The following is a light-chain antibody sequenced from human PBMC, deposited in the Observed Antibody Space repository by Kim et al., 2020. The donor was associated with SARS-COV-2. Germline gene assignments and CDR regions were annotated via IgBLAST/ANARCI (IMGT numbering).Light chain of an antibody. CDR1: SSDVGGYNY. CDR2: DVN. CDR3: CSYAGGYTWV. J-gene: IGLJ3*02. V-gene: IGLV2-11*03. Sequence: GQSVTISCTGTSSDVGGYNYVSWFQQHSGKAPKLMIYDVNNRPSGVPDRFSGSKSGNTASLTISGLQSDDEADYYCCSYAGGYTWVFGGGTKLTVL.